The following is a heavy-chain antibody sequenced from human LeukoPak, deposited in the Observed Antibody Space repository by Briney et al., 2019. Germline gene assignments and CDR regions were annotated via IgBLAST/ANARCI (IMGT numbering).Heavy chain of an antibody. V-gene: IGHV3-30*18. CDR1: GFTFSSYG. D-gene: IGHD5-24*01. J-gene: IGHJ4*02. Sequence: GGSLRLSCAASGFTFSSYGMHWVRQAPGKGLEWVAVMSYDGSNKYYADSVKGRFTISRDNSKNTLYLQMNSLRAEDTAVYYCAKCRRWLQSSDFDYWGQGTLVTVSS. CDR3: AKCRRWLQSSDFDY. CDR2: MSYDGSNK.